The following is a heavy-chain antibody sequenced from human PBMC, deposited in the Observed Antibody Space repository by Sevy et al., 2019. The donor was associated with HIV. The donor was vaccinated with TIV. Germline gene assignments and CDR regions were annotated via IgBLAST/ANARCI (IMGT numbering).Heavy chain of an antibody. CDR3: IRGRLLGYTAMVPDY. Sequence: GGSLRLSCTTSGFTLGDYAMNWVRQAPGKGLQWVGFMRSKPFAGTTEYAASVKGRFTISTDDSEASAHLQMNSLRTEDTGVYYCIRGRLLGYTAMVPDYWGQRTLVTVSS. CDR2: MRSKPFAGTT. V-gene: IGHV3-49*04. CDR1: GFTLGDYA. D-gene: IGHD5-18*01. J-gene: IGHJ4*02.